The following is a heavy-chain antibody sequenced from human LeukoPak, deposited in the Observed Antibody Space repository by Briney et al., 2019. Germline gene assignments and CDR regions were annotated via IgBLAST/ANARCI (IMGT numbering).Heavy chain of an antibody. J-gene: IGHJ5*02. CDR3: AKSGGVRFDP. Sequence: GGSLRLSCAASGFSFSNYVMSWVRQAPGKGLEWVSAISGRDGSTYYAGSVKGRFTISRDNSKNTLYLQMNSLRGEDTAVYYCAKSGGVRFDPWGQGTLVTVSS. CDR2: ISGRDGST. D-gene: IGHD3-16*01. V-gene: IGHV3-23*01. CDR1: GFSFSNYV.